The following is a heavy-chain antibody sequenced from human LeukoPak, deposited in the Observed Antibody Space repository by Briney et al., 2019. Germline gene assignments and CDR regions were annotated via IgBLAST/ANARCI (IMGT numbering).Heavy chain of an antibody. CDR2: ISGRGDST. CDR3: ARNWNDDY. D-gene: IGHD1-1*01. V-gene: IGHV3-23*01. Sequence: PGGSLRLSCAASGFTLNTYAMSWVRQAPGKGLEWVSAISGRGDSTYYADSVKGRFTISRDNSKNTLYLQMNSLRAEDTAVYYCARNWNDDYWGQGTLVTVSS. J-gene: IGHJ4*02. CDR1: GFTLNTYA.